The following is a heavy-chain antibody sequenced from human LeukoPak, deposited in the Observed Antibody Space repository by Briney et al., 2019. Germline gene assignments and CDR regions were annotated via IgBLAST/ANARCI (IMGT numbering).Heavy chain of an antibody. CDR3: VRGAIRKLWTLGVD. V-gene: IGHV3-30*04. CDR1: GFTFNNYG. CDR2: ISHDGTNE. J-gene: IGHJ4*02. Sequence: PGGSLRLSCVASGFTFNNYGMHWVRQAPGKGLEWVSLISHDGTNEDYSDSVEGRFTISRDNSKKTVYLQMDSLRSEDTAVYYCVRGAIRKLWTLGVDWGQGTLVIVSS. D-gene: IGHD3-16*01.